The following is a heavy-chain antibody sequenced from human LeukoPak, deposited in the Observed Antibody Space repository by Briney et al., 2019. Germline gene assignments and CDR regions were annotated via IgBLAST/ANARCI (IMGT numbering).Heavy chain of an antibody. CDR1: GGTFSSYA. Sequence: SVKVSCKASGGTFSSYAISWVRQAPGQGLEWMGGIIPIFGTATYAQKFQGRVTITADESTSTAYMELSSLRSEDTAVYYCARGGCSSTSCYTGRYYFDYWGQGTLVTVSS. V-gene: IGHV1-69*13. D-gene: IGHD2-2*02. J-gene: IGHJ4*02. CDR2: IIPIFGTA. CDR3: ARGGCSSTSCYTGRYYFDY.